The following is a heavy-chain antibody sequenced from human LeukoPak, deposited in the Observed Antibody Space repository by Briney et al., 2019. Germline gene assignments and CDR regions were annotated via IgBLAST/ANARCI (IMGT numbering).Heavy chain of an antibody. Sequence: PGGSLRLSCAASGFTFSSYAMSWVRQAPGKGLEWVSSISGNSGRTYYADSVKGRFSISRDNPNNTLYLQMNSLRAEDAAVYYCAKSTSSWERVDYWGQGTLVTVSS. CDR2: ISGNSGRT. D-gene: IGHD6-13*01. CDR1: GFTFSSYA. V-gene: IGHV3-23*01. CDR3: AKSTSSWERVDY. J-gene: IGHJ4*02.